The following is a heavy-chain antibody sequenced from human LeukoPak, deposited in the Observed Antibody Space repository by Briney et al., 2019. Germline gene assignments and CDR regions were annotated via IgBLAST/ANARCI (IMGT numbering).Heavy chain of an antibody. CDR3: VKGLVQTTMSYSVDY. V-gene: IGHV3-21*04. J-gene: IGHJ4*02. CDR2: ISSSGDSFK. D-gene: IGHD1-1*01. CDR1: GFTFSTYH. Sequence: GGSLRLSCAASGFTFSTYHMHWVRQAPGKGLEWVSTISSSGDSFKYYADSVKGRFTVSRDNAQNSLYLQMDSLRAEDTAVYYCVKGLVQTTMSYSVDYWGQGALVTVSS.